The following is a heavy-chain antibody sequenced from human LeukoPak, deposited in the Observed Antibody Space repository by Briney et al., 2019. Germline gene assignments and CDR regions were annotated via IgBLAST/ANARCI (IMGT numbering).Heavy chain of an antibody. J-gene: IGHJ4*02. D-gene: IGHD3/OR15-3a*01. CDR1: GYSISNNYY. CDR3: ARQTGSGLFILP. V-gene: IGHV4-38-2*02. CDR2: LSHSGAT. Sequence: SETLSLTCSVSGYSISNNYYWGWIRQPPGNGLEWIGSLSHSGATYYNPSLKSRVTIRVDTSKNQFSLRLTSVTAADTAVYYCARQTGSGLFILPGGQGTLVTVSS.